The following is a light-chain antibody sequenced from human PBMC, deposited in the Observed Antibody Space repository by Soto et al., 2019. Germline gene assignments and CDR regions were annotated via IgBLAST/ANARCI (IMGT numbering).Light chain of an antibody. V-gene: IGKV1-5*03. CDR3: QQYNSYSWT. J-gene: IGKJ1*01. Sequence: DIQMTQSPSTLSASVGDRVTITCRASESIDSWLAWHQQKPGRAPKLLISKASSLESGVPSRFSGSGSGTEFTLTINNLQREDFATYYCQQYNSYSWTFGQGTKVDIK. CDR2: KAS. CDR1: ESIDSW.